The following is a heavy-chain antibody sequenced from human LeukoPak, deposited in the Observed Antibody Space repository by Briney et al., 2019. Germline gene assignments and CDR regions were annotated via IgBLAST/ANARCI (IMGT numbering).Heavy chain of an antibody. Sequence: GASVKVSCKASGYTFTGYYMHWVRQAPGQGLEWMGWINPNSGGTNYAQKFQGRVTMTRDTSISTAYMELSRLRSDDTAVYYCARDIGIAARLRSAFDIWGQGTMVTVSS. V-gene: IGHV1-2*02. J-gene: IGHJ3*02. CDR2: INPNSGGT. CDR1: GYTFTGYY. D-gene: IGHD6-6*01. CDR3: ARDIGIAARLRSAFDI.